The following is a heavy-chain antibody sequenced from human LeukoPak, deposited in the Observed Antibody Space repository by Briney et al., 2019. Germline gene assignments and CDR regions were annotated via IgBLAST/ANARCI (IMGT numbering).Heavy chain of an antibody. J-gene: IGHJ4*02. Sequence: PGGSLRLSCEVSGFAFGSYSMTWARQAPGKGLEWVSTISGSGGTTHYADSVKGRLTISRDNSKNTLYLQMNSLRVEDTALYYCAKDRSYYASRTYPDYRGQGTLVTVSS. D-gene: IGHD3-10*01. CDR1: GFAFGSYS. CDR3: AKDRSYYASRTYPDY. CDR2: ISGSGGTT. V-gene: IGHV3-23*01.